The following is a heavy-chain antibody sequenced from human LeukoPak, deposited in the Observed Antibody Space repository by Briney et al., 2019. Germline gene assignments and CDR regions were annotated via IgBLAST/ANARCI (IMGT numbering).Heavy chain of an antibody. CDR2: INYSGST. J-gene: IGHJ3*02. V-gene: IGHV4-61*03. D-gene: IGHD3-3*01. CDR1: GGSISSGSYY. Sequence: PSETLSLTCTVSGGSISSGSYYWSWIRQPPGKGLEWIAYINYSGSTNYNPSLKSRVTISVDTSKNHFSLTLSSVTAADTAVYYCARFGGPHAFDIWGQGTMVTVSS. CDR3: ARFGGPHAFDI.